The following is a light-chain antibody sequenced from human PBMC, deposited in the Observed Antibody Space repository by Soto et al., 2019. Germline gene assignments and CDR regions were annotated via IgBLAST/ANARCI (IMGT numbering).Light chain of an antibody. V-gene: IGKV1-27*01. CDR1: QGISNY. CDR3: QNYNSVPVT. J-gene: IGKJ3*01. Sequence: DIQMTQSPSSLSASVGDRVTITCRASQGISNYFAWYQQKPGQVPKLLIYAASTLQSGVPSRFSGSGSGTDFTLIISSLQPEDVATYYCQNYNSVPVTFGPGTKVDIK. CDR2: AAS.